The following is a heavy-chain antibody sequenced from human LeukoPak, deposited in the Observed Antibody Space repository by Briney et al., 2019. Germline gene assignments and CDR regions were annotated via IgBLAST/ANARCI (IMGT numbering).Heavy chain of an antibody. CDR2: ISYDGSNK. V-gene: IGHV3-30*04. J-gene: IGHJ4*02. CDR1: GFTFSSYA. Sequence: PGRSLRLSCAASGFTFSSYAMHWVRQAPGKGLEWVAVISYDGSNKYYADSVKGRFTISRDNSKNTLYLQMNSLRAEVTAVYYCAREREMATLFDSFDYWGQGTLVTVSS. D-gene: IGHD5-24*01. CDR3: AREREMATLFDSFDY.